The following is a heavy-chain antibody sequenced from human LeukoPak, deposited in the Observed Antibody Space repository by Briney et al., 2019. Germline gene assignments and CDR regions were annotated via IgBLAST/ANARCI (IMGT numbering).Heavy chain of an antibody. CDR1: GGSISSSNW. CDR3: ASGRITMVRGVIITGWFDP. J-gene: IGHJ5*02. D-gene: IGHD3-10*01. V-gene: IGHV4-4*02. Sequence: SGTLSLTCAVSGGSISSSNWWSWVRPPPGKGLEWIGEIYRSGSTNYNPSLKSRVTISVDKSKNQFSLKLSSVTAADTAVYYCASGRITMVRGVIITGWFDPWGQGTLVTVSS. CDR2: IYRSGST.